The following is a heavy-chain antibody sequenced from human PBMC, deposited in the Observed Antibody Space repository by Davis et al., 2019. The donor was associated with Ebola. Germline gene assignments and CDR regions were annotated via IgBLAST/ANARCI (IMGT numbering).Heavy chain of an antibody. J-gene: IGHJ6*03. CDR1: GFTFSSYA. D-gene: IGHD6-13*01. CDR3: ARAGYYYYYMDV. CDR2: ISWDGGST. V-gene: IGHV3-43*02. Sequence: GGSLRLSCAASGFTFSSYAMSWVRQAPGKGLEWVSLISWDGGSTYYADSVKGRFTISRDNSKNSLYLQMNSLRTEDTALYYCARAGYYYYYMDVWGKGTTVTVSS.